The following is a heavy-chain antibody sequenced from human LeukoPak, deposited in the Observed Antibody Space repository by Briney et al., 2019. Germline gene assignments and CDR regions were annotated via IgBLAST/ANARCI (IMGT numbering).Heavy chain of an antibody. Sequence: QPGGSLRLSCAASGFTFSSYAMHWVRQAPGKGLEWVAVISYDGSNKYYADSVKGRFTISRDNSKNTLYLQMNSLRAEDTAVYYCARMDAVAADAFDIWGQGTMVTVSS. V-gene: IGHV3-30*04. CDR3: ARMDAVAADAFDI. J-gene: IGHJ3*02. CDR1: GFTFSSYA. D-gene: IGHD6-19*01. CDR2: ISYDGSNK.